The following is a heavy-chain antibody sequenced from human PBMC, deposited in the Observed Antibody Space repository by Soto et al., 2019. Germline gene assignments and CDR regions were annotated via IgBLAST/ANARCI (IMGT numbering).Heavy chain of an antibody. CDR3: ARDNSVFCSGGSCYYFDY. V-gene: IGHV1-69*06. CDR2: IIPIFGTA. Sequence: SVKVSCKASGGTFSSYAISWVRRAPGQGLEWMGGIIPIFGTANYAQKLQGRVTITADKSTSTAYMELSSLRSEDTAVYYCARDNSVFCSGGSCYYFDYWGQGTLVTVSS. D-gene: IGHD2-15*01. J-gene: IGHJ4*02. CDR1: GGTFSSYA.